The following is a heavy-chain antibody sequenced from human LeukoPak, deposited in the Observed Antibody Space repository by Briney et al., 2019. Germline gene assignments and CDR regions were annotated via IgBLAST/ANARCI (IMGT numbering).Heavy chain of an antibody. D-gene: IGHD5/OR15-5a*01. V-gene: IGHV3-30-3*01. J-gene: IGHJ3*02. CDR3: ARDLRQGDI. CDR2: ISYGGSNK. CDR1: GFTFGSYA. Sequence: GRSLRLSCAASGFTFGSYAMHWVRQAPGKGLEWVAIISYGGSNKYYADSVKGRFTISRDNSKNTLYLQMNSLRAEDTAVYYCARDLRQGDIWGQGTMVIVSS.